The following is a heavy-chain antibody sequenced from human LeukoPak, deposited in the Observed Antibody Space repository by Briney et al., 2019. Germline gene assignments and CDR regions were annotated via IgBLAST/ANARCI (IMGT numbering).Heavy chain of an antibody. V-gene: IGHV4-30-4*01. D-gene: IGHD2-2*01. CDR2: IYYSGST. CDR3: AREFQYADYFDY. J-gene: IGHJ4*02. Sequence: SQTLSLTCTVSGGSISSGDYYWGWIRQPPGKGLEWIGYIYYSGSTYYNPSLESRVTISVDTSKNQFSLKLSSVTAADTAVYYCAREFQYADYFDYWGQGTLVTVSS. CDR1: GGSISSGDYY.